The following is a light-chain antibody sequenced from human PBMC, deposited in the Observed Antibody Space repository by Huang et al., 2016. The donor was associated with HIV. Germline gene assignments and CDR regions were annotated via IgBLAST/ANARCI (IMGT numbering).Light chain of an antibody. CDR3: QQYNNWPPAT. CDR2: GAS. CDR1: KSVSSN. V-gene: IGKV3-15*01. Sequence: EIVMTQSPATLSVSPGERATLSCRASKSVSSNLAWYQQKPGQAPRLLIYGASTRATGIPARCSGSGSGTEFTLAISSLQSEDFAVYYCQQYNNWPPATFGPGTKVDIK. J-gene: IGKJ3*01.